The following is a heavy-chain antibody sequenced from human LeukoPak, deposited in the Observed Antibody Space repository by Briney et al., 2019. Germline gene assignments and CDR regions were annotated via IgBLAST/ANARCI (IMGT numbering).Heavy chain of an antibody. V-gene: IGHV3-11*01. CDR3: ARDDRDIVVVPAATDAFDI. J-gene: IGHJ3*02. CDR1: GGSFSGYY. Sequence: LSLTCAVYGGSFSGYYWSWIRQAPGKGLEWVSYIISSGSTIYYADSVKGRFTISRDNAKNSLYLQMNSLRAEDTAVYYCARDDRDIVVVPAATDAFDIWGQGTMVTVSS. CDR2: IISSGSTI. D-gene: IGHD2-2*01.